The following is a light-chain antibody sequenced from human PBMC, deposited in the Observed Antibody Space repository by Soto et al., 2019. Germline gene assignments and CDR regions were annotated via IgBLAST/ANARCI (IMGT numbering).Light chain of an antibody. Sequence: QSVLTQPPSASGTPGQRVTISCSGSSSNIGSNYVYWYQQLPGTAPKLLIYRDNQRPSGVPDRFSGSKSGTSASLATSGLRSEDEADYDCAAWDDSLRGVMFGGGTKVTVL. J-gene: IGLJ3*02. CDR2: RDN. CDR3: AAWDDSLRGVM. V-gene: IGLV1-47*01. CDR1: SSNIGSNY.